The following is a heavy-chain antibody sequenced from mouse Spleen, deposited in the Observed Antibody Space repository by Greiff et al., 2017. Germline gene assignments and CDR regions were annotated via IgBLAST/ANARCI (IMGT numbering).Heavy chain of an antibody. CDR3: ARDGLDYAMDY. CDR2: IYYSGTI. Sequence: EVMLVESGPGLVKPSQTVSLTCTVTGISITTGNYRWSWIRQFPGNKLEWIGYIYYSGTITYNPSLTSRTTITRDTSKNQFFLEMNSLTAEDTATYYCARDGLDYAMDYWGQGTSVTVSS. D-gene: IGHD2-2*01. J-gene: IGHJ4*01. CDR1: GISITTGNYR. V-gene: IGHV3-5*02.